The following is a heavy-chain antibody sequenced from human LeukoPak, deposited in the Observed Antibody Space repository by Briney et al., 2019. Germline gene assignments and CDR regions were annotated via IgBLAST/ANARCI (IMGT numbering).Heavy chain of an antibody. CDR3: ARTGRFGVASWFDP. J-gene: IGHJ5*02. Sequence: PSETLSLTCTVSGGSISSNNYYWGWIRQPPGKGLEWIGSIYHSGSTYYNPSLKSRVTMSVDTSENQFSLKLTSVTAADTALYYCARTGRFGVASWFDPWGQGTLITVSS. CDR2: IYHSGST. V-gene: IGHV4-39*01. CDR1: GGSISSNNYY. D-gene: IGHD3-3*01.